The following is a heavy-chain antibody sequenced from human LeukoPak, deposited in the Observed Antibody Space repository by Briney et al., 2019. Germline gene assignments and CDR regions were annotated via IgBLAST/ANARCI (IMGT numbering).Heavy chain of an antibody. CDR3: ARRAASSGYYFEQ. D-gene: IGHD6-19*01. J-gene: IGHJ4*02. V-gene: IGHV3-23*01. Sequence: PGGSLTLSCAASGFTFSNYAMTWVRQTPGKGLEWVSKISNSGGNTYNADSVKGRFTISRDNSKNTLYLQMNSLRAEDTAVYYCARRAASSGYYFEQWGQGTLVSVSS. CDR1: GFTFSNYA. CDR2: ISNSGGNT.